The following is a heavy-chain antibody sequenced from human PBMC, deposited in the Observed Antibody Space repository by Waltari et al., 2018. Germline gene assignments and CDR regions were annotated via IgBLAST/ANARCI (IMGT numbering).Heavy chain of an antibody. CDR1: GGSISSHY. V-gene: IGHV4-59*11. CDR2: IYYSEST. D-gene: IGHD3-22*01. CDR3: ARDFGYYDSSGYDY. Sequence: QVQLQESGPGLVKPSETLSLTCTVSGGSISSHYWSWIRQPPGKGLEWIGYIYYSESTNYNPSLKSRVTISVDTSKNQFSLKLSSVTAADTAVYYCARDFGYYDSSGYDYWGQGTLVTVSS. J-gene: IGHJ4*02.